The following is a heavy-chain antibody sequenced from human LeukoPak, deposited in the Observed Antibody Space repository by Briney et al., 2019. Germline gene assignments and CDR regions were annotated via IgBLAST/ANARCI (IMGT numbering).Heavy chain of an antibody. CDR1: GDSITSYY. D-gene: IGHD4-17*01. CDR3: ARVPPDYNDLHDALDL. J-gene: IGHJ3*01. CDR2: IYYTGST. Sequence: SETLSLTCTVSGDSITSYYWSWIRQPPGKGLEWIGYIYYTGSTNHNPSLKSRITISIDTSKNQFSLRLTSVTAADTAVYYCARVPPDYNDLHDALDLWGQGTVVTVSS. V-gene: IGHV4-59*08.